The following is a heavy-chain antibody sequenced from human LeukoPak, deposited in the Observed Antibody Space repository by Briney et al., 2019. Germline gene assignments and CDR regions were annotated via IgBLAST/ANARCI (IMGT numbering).Heavy chain of an antibody. J-gene: IGHJ4*02. CDR3: AKVISGYSADDWFRGYYFDY. Sequence: PGGSLRLSCAASGFTFGIYAVSWVRQAPGRGLEWVSVISGNSDSTHYADSVKGRFTISRDNSKNTLYPQMNSLRAEDTAIYYCAKVISGYSADDWFRGYYFDYWGQGTLVTVSP. V-gene: IGHV3-23*01. CDR1: GFTFGIYA. D-gene: IGHD5-12*01. CDR2: ISGNSDST.